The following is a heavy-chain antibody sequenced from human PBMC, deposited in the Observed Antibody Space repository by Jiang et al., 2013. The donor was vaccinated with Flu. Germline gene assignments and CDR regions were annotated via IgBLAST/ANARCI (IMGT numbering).Heavy chain of an antibody. V-gene: IGHV4-34*01. D-gene: IGHD3-10*01. CDR2: ISHSGGT. CDR3: ARVSWHGDRNSPAY. Sequence: LLKPSETLSLTCAIYGGSFRDNFWSWIRLRPGKGLEWLGEISHSGGTTYNPSLKSRVTISADTSKNQFSLKFISVTAADTAVYYCARVSWHGDRNSPAYWGQGTLVTVSA. J-gene: IGHJ4*02. CDR1: GGSFRDNF.